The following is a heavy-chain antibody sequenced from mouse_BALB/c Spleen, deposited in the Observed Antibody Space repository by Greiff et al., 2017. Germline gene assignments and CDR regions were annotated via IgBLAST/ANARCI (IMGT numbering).Heavy chain of an antibody. CDR2: IWGDGST. V-gene: IGHV2-6-7*01. CDR1: GFSLTGYG. Sequence: VQLVESGPGLVAPSQSLSITCTVSGFSLTGYGVNWVRQPPGKGLEWLGMIWGDGSTDYNSALKSRLSISKDNSKSQVFLKMNSLQTDDTARYYCARDWDYDYDRGTWFAYWGQGTLVTVSA. CDR3: ARDWDYDYDRGTWFAY. J-gene: IGHJ3*01. D-gene: IGHD2-4*01.